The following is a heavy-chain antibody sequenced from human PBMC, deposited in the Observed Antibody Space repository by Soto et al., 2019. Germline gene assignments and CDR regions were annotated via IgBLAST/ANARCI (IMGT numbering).Heavy chain of an antibody. J-gene: IGHJ6*02. Sequence: EVQLVESGGGLVQPGGSLRLSCAASGFTFSSYEMNWVRQAPGKGLEWVSYISSSGSTIYYADSVKGRFTISRDNAKNSLYLQMNSLRAEDTAVYYCARDAMVRGVGYYYYGMDVWSQGTTVTVSS. CDR1: GFTFSSYE. D-gene: IGHD3-10*01. CDR2: ISSSGSTI. V-gene: IGHV3-48*03. CDR3: ARDAMVRGVGYYYYGMDV.